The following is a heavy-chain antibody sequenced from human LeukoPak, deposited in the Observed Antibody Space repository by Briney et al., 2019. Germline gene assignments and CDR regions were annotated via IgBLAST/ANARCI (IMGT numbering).Heavy chain of an antibody. Sequence: TSETLSLTCTVSGGSISSSSYYWGWIRQPPGKGLEWIGSIYYSGSTYYNPSLKSRVTISVDTSKNQFSLELSSVTAADTAVYYCAREGSGSHYPSHFDYWGQGTLVTVSS. J-gene: IGHJ4*02. CDR2: IYYSGST. V-gene: IGHV4-39*02. D-gene: IGHD3-10*01. CDR1: GGSISSSSYY. CDR3: AREGSGSHYPSHFDY.